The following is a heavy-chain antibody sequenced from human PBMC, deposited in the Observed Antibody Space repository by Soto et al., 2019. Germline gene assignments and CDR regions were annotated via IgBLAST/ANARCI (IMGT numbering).Heavy chain of an antibody. CDR1: GFTFSSYA. CDR2: ISSNGGST. D-gene: IGHD2-2*01. J-gene: IGHJ3*02. Sequence: GSLILSCAASGFTFSSYAMHWVRQAPGKGLEYVSAISSNGGSTYYANSVKGRFTISRDNSKNTLYLQMGSLRAEDMAVYYCARAIVVVPAAIRGGAFDIWGQGTMVTVSS. V-gene: IGHV3-64*01. CDR3: ARAIVVVPAAIRGGAFDI.